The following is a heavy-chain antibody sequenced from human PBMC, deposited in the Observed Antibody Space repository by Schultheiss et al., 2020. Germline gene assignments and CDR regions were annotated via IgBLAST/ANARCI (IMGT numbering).Heavy chain of an antibody. CDR1: GFTFSSYS. Sequence: GVLRLSCAASGFTFSSYSMNWVRQAPGKGLEWVSSISSSSSYIYYADSVKGRFTISRDNAKNSLYLQMNSLRAEDTAVYYCARDGGYSYGYTDAFDIWGQGTMVTVSS. D-gene: IGHD5-18*01. J-gene: IGHJ3*02. V-gene: IGHV3-21*01. CDR2: ISSSSSYI. CDR3: ARDGGYSYGYTDAFDI.